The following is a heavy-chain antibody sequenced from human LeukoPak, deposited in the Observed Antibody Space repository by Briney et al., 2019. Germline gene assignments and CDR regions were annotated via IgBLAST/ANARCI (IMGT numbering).Heavy chain of an antibody. V-gene: IGHV4-59*01. Sequence: SETLSLTCTVSGGSISSYYWSWIRQPPGKGLEWIGYIYYSGSTNYNPSLKSRVTISVDTSKNQFSLKLSSVTAADTAVCYCARGAVAGINNWFDPWGQGTLVTVSS. CDR1: GGSISSYY. J-gene: IGHJ5*02. CDR3: ARGAVAGINNWFDP. CDR2: IYYSGST. D-gene: IGHD6-19*01.